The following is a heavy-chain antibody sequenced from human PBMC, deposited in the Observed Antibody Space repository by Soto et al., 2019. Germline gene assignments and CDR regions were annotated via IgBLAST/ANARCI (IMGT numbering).Heavy chain of an antibody. CDR3: ARIIVEGSYDWFDP. CDR1: GFSLSNARMG. Sequence: GSGPTLVNPTETLTLTCTVSGFSLSNARMGVSWIRQPPGKALEWLAHIFSNDEKSYSTSLKSRLTISKDTSKSQVVLTMTNMDPVDTATYYCARIIVEGSYDWFDPWGQGTLVTVSS. D-gene: IGHD3-22*01. CDR2: IFSNDEK. V-gene: IGHV2-26*01. J-gene: IGHJ5*02.